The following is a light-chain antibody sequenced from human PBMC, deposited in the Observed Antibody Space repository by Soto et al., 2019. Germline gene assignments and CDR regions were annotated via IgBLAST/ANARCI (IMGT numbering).Light chain of an antibody. CDR1: SSDFGAYNY. V-gene: IGLV2-14*01. J-gene: IGLJ3*02. CDR3: ISYATSTTWV. CDR2: EVS. Sequence: QSALTQPASVSGSPGQSITISCTGSSSDFGAYNYVSWLQQRPGKAAKLIIYEVSNRPSGVSDRFSGSKSGNTASLTISGLQAEDEAVYHCISYATSTTWVFGGGTNVTVL.